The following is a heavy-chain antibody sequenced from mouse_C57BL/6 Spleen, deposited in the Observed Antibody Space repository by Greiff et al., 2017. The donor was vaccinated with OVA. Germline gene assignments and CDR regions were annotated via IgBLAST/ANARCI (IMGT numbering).Heavy chain of an antibody. Sequence: QVQLQQPGAELVMPGASVKLSCKASGYTFTSYWMHWVKQRPGQGLEWIGEIDPSDSYSNYHQQFKGKSTLTVDKSSSTAYMQLSSLTTEDSAVNYYASGGDSSGYAYWGQGTLVTVSA. J-gene: IGHJ3*01. CDR3: ASGGDSSGYAY. D-gene: IGHD3-2*02. V-gene: IGHV1-69*01. CDR1: GYTFTSYW. CDR2: IDPSDSYS.